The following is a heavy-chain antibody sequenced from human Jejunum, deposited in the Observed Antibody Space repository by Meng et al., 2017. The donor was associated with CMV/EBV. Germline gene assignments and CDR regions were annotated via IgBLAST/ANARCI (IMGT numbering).Heavy chain of an antibody. J-gene: IGHJ4*02. D-gene: IGHD5-24*01. V-gene: IGHV1-69*04. CDR1: GVTLTNYG. CDR2: IIPVLGVA. CDR3: AYVGAFTYGYEY. Sequence: KTSGVTLTNYGSTWVRQVPGQGLEWMGRIIPVLGVAHYAQKFQGRVTITADKSTGTGYMELRSLRSGDTAVYFCAYVGAFTYGYEYWGQGSLVTVSS.